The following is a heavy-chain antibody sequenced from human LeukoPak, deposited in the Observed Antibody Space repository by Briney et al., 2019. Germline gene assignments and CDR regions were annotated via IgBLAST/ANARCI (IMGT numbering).Heavy chain of an antibody. Sequence: GASVKVSCKASGGTFTNYAINWVREAPGQGLEWMGRIIPILDETNYAQKFQGRVTMTRDTSTSTVYMELSSLRSEDTAVYYCASANCGGDCCFDYWGQGTLVTVSS. CDR2: IIPILDET. CDR3: ASANCGGDCCFDY. CDR1: GGTFTNYA. V-gene: IGHV1-69*04. D-gene: IGHD2-21*02. J-gene: IGHJ4*02.